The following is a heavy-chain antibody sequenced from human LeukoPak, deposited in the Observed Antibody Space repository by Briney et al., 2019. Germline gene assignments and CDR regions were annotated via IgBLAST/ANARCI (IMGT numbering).Heavy chain of an antibody. CDR2: INPNSGGT. D-gene: IGHD3-16*01. Sequence: ASVKVSCKASGYTFTDYYMHWVRQAPGQGLEWMGWINPNSGGTNYAQKFQGRVTMTRDTSISTAYMELSRLRSDDTAVYYCARSYGLGGNYFDYWGQGTLVTVPS. J-gene: IGHJ4*02. CDR3: ARSYGLGGNYFDY. V-gene: IGHV1-2*02. CDR1: GYTFTDYY.